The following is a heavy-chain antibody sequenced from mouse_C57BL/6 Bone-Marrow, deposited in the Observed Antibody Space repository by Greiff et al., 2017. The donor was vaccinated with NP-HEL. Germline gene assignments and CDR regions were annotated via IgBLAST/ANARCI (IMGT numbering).Heavy chain of an antibody. CDR1: GFTFSSYG. Sequence: EVMLVESGGDLVKPGGSLKLSCAASGFTFSSYGMSWVRQTPDKRLERVATISSGGSYTYYPDSVQGRFTISRDNAKNTLYLQMSSLKSEDTAMYYCARRELTGTFYFDYWGQGTTLTVSS. CDR2: ISSGGSYT. J-gene: IGHJ2*01. CDR3: ARRELTGTFYFDY. V-gene: IGHV5-6*02. D-gene: IGHD4-1*01.